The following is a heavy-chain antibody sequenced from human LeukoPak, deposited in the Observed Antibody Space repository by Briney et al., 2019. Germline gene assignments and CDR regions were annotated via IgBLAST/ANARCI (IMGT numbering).Heavy chain of an antibody. CDR3: ARDSRYCSSTSCYDWFDP. D-gene: IGHD2-2*01. Sequence: GSLRLSFAASGFPFSSYSMNWVRQAPGKGLEWVSSISSSSSYIYYSESVKGRFTISRDNAKNSLYLQMNSLRAEDTAVYHCARDSRYCSSTSCYDWFDPWGQGTLVTVSS. V-gene: IGHV3-21*01. J-gene: IGHJ5*02. CDR2: ISSSSSYI. CDR1: GFPFSSYS.